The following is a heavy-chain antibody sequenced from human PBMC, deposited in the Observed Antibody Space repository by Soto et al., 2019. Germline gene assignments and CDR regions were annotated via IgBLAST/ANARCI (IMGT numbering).Heavy chain of an antibody. J-gene: IGHJ5*02. CDR1: GDTFTNFG. CDR3: ARGIRGVVNWFDP. D-gene: IGHD3-10*01. V-gene: IGHV1-18*01. Sequence: ASVKVSCKTSGDTFTNFGLSWVRQAPGQGLEWMGWIATYNTNRNYAQKFQGRLTLTTDTSTSTAYMELKSLGYEDTAVYYCARGIRGVVNWFDPWGQGTLVTVSS. CDR2: IATYNTNR.